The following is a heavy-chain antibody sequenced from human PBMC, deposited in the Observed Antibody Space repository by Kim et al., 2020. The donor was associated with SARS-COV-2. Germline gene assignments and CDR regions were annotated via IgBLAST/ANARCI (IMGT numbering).Heavy chain of an antibody. V-gene: IGHV6-1*01. CDR2: TYYRSKWSN. CDR1: GDSVSSNSAA. Sequence: SQTLSLTCAISGDSVSSNSAAWNWIRQSPSRGLEWLGRTYYRSKWSNDYAVSVRSRITINPDTSKNQFSLQLNSVTPEDTAVYYCARERDYGGNSADFDYWGQGTLGTVSS. D-gene: IGHD4-17*01. CDR3: ARERDYGGNSADFDY. J-gene: IGHJ4*02.